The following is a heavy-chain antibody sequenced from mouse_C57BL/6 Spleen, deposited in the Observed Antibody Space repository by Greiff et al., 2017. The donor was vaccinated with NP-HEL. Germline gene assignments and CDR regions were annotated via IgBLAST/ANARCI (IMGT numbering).Heavy chain of an antibody. D-gene: IGHD2-4*01. CDR3: ARLGYDYDMNYAMDY. Sequence: EVQGVESGGDLVKPGGSLKLSCAASGFTFSSYGMSWVRQTPDKRLEWVATISSGGSYTYYPDSVKGRITISRDNAKNTLYLQMSSLKSEDTAMYYCARLGYDYDMNYAMDYWGQGTSVTVSS. J-gene: IGHJ4*01. V-gene: IGHV5-6*01. CDR1: GFTFSSYG. CDR2: ISSGGSYT.